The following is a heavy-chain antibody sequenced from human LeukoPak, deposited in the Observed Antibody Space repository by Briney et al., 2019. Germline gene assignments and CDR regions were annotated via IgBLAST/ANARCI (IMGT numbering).Heavy chain of an antibody. CDR3: ARAWDNGGKSYYFDN. Sequence: ASVRVSCKASGYTFTGYFMHWVRQAPGQGLEWMGWINPHSGGTLYAQRFQDRVTMTRDTSISTAYMELTRLRSDDTAVYYCARAWDNGGKSYYFDNWGQGTLVTVSS. V-gene: IGHV1-2*02. D-gene: IGHD4-23*01. CDR2: INPHSGGT. CDR1: GYTFTGYF. J-gene: IGHJ4*02.